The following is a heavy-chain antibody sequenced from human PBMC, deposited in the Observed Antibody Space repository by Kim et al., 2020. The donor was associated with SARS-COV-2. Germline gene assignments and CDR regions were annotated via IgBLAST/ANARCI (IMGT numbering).Heavy chain of an antibody. CDR3: ARRNNYYYGMDV. Sequence: SYEQKFQGRGTMTRDTSTSTVYMELSSLRSEDTAVYYCARRNNYYYGMDVWGQGTTVTVSS. D-gene: IGHD1-1*01. V-gene: IGHV1-46*01. J-gene: IGHJ6*02.